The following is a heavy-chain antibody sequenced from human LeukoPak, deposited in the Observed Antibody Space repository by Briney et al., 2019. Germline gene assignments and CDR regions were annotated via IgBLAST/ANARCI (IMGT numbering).Heavy chain of an antibody. CDR3: AKVAKYYYGSETYYFFEH. Sequence: GGSLRLSCAASGFTFTTYWMTWVRQAPGKGLEWVANINQDATEKYYVDSVKGRFTISRDNAKNSLYLQMDSLRVEDTAVYYCAKVAKYYYGSETYYFFEHWGQGTPVTASS. CDR2: INQDATEK. V-gene: IGHV3-7*01. D-gene: IGHD3-10*01. J-gene: IGHJ4*02. CDR1: GFTFTTYW.